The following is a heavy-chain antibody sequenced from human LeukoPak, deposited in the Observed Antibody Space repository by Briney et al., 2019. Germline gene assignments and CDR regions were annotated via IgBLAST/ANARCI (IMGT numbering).Heavy chain of an antibody. CDR1: GFTFGTYA. V-gene: IGHV3-30-3*01. Sequence: GRSLRLSCAASGFTFGTYAKHWVRQAPGKGLEWVAIISYDGNNKYYADSVKGRFTISRDNSKNTLYLQMNSLRAEDTAVYYCARDRASTSGYYFAYWGQGTLVTVSS. CDR3: ARDRASTSGYYFAY. J-gene: IGHJ4*02. D-gene: IGHD2-2*01. CDR2: ISYDGNNK.